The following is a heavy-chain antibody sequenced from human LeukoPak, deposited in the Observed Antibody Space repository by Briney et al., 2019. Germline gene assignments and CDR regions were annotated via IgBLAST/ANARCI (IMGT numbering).Heavy chain of an antibody. J-gene: IGHJ5*02. CDR1: GYTFTTYD. Sequence: ASVKVSCKASGYTFTTYDINWVRQATGQGLEWMGWMNPNSGNTGYAQKFQGRVNLTRNTSITTAYMELSSLRSEDTAVYYCARGRGSGHKENWFDPWGQGTLVTVSS. CDR3: ARGRGSGHKENWFDP. V-gene: IGHV1-8*01. D-gene: IGHD6-19*01. CDR2: MNPNSGNT.